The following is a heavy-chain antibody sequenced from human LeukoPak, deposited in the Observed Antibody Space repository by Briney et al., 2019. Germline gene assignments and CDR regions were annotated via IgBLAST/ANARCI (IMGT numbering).Heavy chain of an antibody. J-gene: IGHJ4*02. D-gene: IGHD1-26*01. CDR3: ARDRLGSFFDY. CDR1: GFTFSTYA. CDR2: ISGSGGTT. Sequence: PGGSLRLSCAASGFTFSTYAMSCVRQAPGKGLEWVSAISGSGGTTYYADSVKGRFTTSRDNSKNTLYLQMNSLRAEDTAVYYCARDRLGSFFDYWGQGTLVTVSS. V-gene: IGHV3-23*01.